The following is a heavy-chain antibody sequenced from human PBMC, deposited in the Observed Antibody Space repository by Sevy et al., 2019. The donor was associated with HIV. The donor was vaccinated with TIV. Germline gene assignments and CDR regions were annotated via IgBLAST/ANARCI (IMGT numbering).Heavy chain of an antibody. Sequence: GESLKISCAASGFIFRSYVMSWVRQAPGKGLEWVSTISGSGGSTYYADSVKGRFTISRDNSKKTVYLQMNSLRAEDTAVYYCARDKLLPVMVTMVRGALSYYFDYWGQGTLVTVSS. J-gene: IGHJ4*02. CDR1: GFIFRSYV. CDR3: ARDKLLPVMVTMVRGALSYYFDY. V-gene: IGHV3-23*01. CDR2: ISGSGGST. D-gene: IGHD3-10*01.